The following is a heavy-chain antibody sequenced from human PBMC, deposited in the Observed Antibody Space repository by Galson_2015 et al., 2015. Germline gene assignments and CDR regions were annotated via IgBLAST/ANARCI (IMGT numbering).Heavy chain of an antibody. D-gene: IGHD6-13*01. V-gene: IGHV3-13*05. CDR1: GFTFSSYD. Sequence: SLRLSCAAPGFTFSSYDMHWVRHATGKGLEWVSAIGTAGDPYYPGSVKGRFTISRENAKNSLYLQMNSLRAGDTAVYYCARAGGPLEQRLVLYDYWGQGTLVTVSS. J-gene: IGHJ4*02. CDR3: ARAGGPLEQRLVLYDY. CDR2: IGTAGDP.